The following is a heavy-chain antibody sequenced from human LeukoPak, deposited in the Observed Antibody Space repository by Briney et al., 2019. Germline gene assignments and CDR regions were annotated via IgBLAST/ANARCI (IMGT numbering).Heavy chain of an antibody. V-gene: IGHV3-23*01. CDR2: ISGSGGTT. CDR3: AKRSTVAGKVDY. J-gene: IGHJ4*02. Sequence: PGGSLRLSCAASGFTFSSYAMSWVRQAPGKGLEWVSLISGSGGTTYYADSVKGRFTISRDNSKNTLYLQMNSLRAEDTAVYYCAKRSTVAGKVDYWGQGTLVTVSS. D-gene: IGHD6-19*01. CDR1: GFTFSSYA.